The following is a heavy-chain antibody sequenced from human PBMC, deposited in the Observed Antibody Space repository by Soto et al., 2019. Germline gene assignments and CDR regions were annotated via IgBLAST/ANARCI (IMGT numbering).Heavy chain of an antibody. V-gene: IGHV1-18*04. Sequence: QVQLLQSGAEVKKPGASVKVSCKASGYKFTTYGITWVRQAPGQGLEWLGGISTYNGNTDYAQNLQDRDTMTTETSTSTAYLEVRSLSSDDTAVYFCARGLGTNGLDVWGQGTTVTVSS. J-gene: IGHJ6*02. CDR1: GYKFTTYG. CDR3: ARGLGTNGLDV. CDR2: ISTYNGNT. D-gene: IGHD7-27*01.